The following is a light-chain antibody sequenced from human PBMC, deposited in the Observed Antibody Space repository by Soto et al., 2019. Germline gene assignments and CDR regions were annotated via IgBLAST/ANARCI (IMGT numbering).Light chain of an antibody. CDR3: QEYTQWPRT. Sequence: MKLSLATLSLKPGERATLSCRASQSVISNLAWYQQKPGQAPRLLIFAASTRATGIPATISGSGSGTEFTLTICILQSEDFAVYCCQEYTQWPRTFGHLTKLAIK. J-gene: IGKJ1*01. CDR1: QSVISN. CDR2: AAS. V-gene: IGKV3-15*01.